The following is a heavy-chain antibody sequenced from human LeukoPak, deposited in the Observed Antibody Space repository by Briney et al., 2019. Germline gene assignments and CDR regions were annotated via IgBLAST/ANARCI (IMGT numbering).Heavy chain of an antibody. J-gene: IGHJ3*02. Sequence: ASVKDSCKASGYTFTGYYMHWVRQAPGQGLEWMGWINPNSVGTNYAQKFQGRVTMTRDTSISTAYMELSRPTSEDTPGYHCARDSVSIAAAADAFDIWGQGTMVTVSS. D-gene: IGHD6-13*01. CDR1: GYTFTGYY. V-gene: IGHV1-2*02. CDR2: INPNSVGT. CDR3: ARDSVSIAAAADAFDI.